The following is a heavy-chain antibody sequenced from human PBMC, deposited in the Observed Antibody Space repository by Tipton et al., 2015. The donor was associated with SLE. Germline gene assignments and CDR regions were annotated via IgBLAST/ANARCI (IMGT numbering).Heavy chain of an antibody. V-gene: IGHV3-49*04. D-gene: IGHD6-13*01. Sequence: SLRLSCTTSGFTFGDYAVGWVRQAPGKGLEWVGFVRSKVYDGTAEYAASVKDRFTISRDESKSVAYLQMDSLKSEDTAVYYCTRMAAAVDESDFDYWGQGMLVTVSS. J-gene: IGHJ4*02. CDR3: TRMAAAVDESDFDY. CDR2: VRSKVYDGTA. CDR1: GFTFGDYA.